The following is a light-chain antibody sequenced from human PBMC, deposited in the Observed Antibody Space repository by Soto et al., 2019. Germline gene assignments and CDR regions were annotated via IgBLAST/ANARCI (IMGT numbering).Light chain of an antibody. J-gene: IGLJ3*02. V-gene: IGLV2-14*01. CDR1: SRDVGGYNY. CDR2: EVS. Sequence: QSALTQPASVSGSPGQSITISCTGTSRDVGGYNYGAWCQQHPGKAPTLMMYEVSNRLSGVSNRFSGSKSGNTASLTISGIQAEDEADYYCISHTSSSTWVFGGETKLTV. CDR3: ISHTSSSTWV.